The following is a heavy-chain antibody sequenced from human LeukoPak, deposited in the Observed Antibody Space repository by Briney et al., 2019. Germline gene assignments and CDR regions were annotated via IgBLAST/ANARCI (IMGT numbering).Heavy chain of an antibody. CDR1: GFTFSSYA. Sequence: PGGSLRLSCAASGFTFSSYAVSWVRQAPGKGLEWVSAISGSGGSTYYADSVKGRFTMSRDNSKNTLYLQMNSLRAEDTAVYYCAKDSTVITMIVPKAFDYWGQGTLVTVSS. CDR3: AKDSTVITMIVPKAFDY. CDR2: ISGSGGST. V-gene: IGHV3-23*01. J-gene: IGHJ4*02. D-gene: IGHD3-22*01.